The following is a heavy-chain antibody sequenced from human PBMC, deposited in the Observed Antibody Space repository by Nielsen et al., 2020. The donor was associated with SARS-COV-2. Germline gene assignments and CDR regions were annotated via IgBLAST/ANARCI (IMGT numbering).Heavy chain of an antibody. CDR2: IIPIFGTA. J-gene: IGHJ6*03. V-gene: IGHV1-69*13. D-gene: IGHD6-13*01. CDR3: ARGLEQAAAGTRNYYYYYYMDV. CDR1: GGTFSSYA. Sequence: SVKVSCKASGGTFSSYAISWVRQAPGQGLEWMGGIIPIFGTANYAQKFQGRVTITADEPTSTAYMELSSLRSEDTAVYYCARGLEQAAAGTRNYYYYYYMDVWGKGTTVTVSS.